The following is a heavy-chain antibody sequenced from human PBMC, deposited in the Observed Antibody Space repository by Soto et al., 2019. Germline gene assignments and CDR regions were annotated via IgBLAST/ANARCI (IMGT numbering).Heavy chain of an antibody. CDR2: IWYDGSNT. CDR1: GFTFSSYG. Sequence: QVQLVESGGGVVQPGRSLRLSCAASGFTFSSYGMHWVRQAPGKGLEWVAVIWYDGSNTYYADSVKGRFTISRDNSKNTLYLQMNSLRAEDTAGYYCARETSNYFDCWDQGTLVTVSS. J-gene: IGHJ4*02. V-gene: IGHV3-33*01. CDR3: ARETSNYFDC.